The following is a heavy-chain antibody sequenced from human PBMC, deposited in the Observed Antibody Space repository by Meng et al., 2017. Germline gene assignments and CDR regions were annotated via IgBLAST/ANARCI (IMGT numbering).Heavy chain of an antibody. CDR2: ISAYNGNT. D-gene: IGHD4-17*01. CDR1: GYTFTSYG. V-gene: IGHV1-18*01. Sequence: RGVQSGAEVKKPGAYVKVSCKASGYTFTSYGISWVRQAPGQGLEWMGWISAYNGNTNYAQKLQGRVTMTTDTSTSTAYMELRSLRSDDTAVYYCARGGSRYYGDYNWYFDLWGRGTLVTVSS. CDR3: ARGGSRYYGDYNWYFDL. J-gene: IGHJ2*01.